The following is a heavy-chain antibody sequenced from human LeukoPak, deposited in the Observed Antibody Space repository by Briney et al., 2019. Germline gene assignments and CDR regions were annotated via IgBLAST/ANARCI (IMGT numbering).Heavy chain of an antibody. CDR3: ARHRWELNAFDI. Sequence: PSETLSLTCTVSAGSIRSYYWSWIRQPPGKGLEWIGYIYYSGSTNYNPSLKSRVTISVDTSKNQFSLILSSVTAADTAVYYCARHRWELNAFDIWGQGTMVTVSS. J-gene: IGHJ3*02. CDR2: IYYSGST. V-gene: IGHV4-59*08. D-gene: IGHD1-26*01. CDR1: AGSIRSYY.